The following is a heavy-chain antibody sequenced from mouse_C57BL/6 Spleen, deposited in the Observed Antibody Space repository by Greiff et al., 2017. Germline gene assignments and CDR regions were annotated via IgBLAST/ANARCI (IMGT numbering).Heavy chain of an antibody. Sequence: QVQLKESGPELVKPGASVKISCKASGYAFSSSWMNWVKQRPGKGLEWIGRIYPGDGDTNYNGKFKGKATLTADKSSSTAYMQLSSLTSEDSAVYFCARWVYDGAYWGQGTLVTVSA. D-gene: IGHD2-3*01. CDR1: GYAFSSSW. J-gene: IGHJ3*01. CDR3: ARWVYDGAY. CDR2: IYPGDGDT. V-gene: IGHV1-82*01.